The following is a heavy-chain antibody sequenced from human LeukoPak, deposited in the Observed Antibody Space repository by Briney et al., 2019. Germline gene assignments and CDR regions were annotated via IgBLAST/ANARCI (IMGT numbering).Heavy chain of an antibody. D-gene: IGHD6-13*01. CDR3: ARDLAAAGYSDY. J-gene: IGHJ4*02. Sequence: ASVKVYCKASGGTFSSSAISWVRQAPGQGLEWMGRIIPILGIASYAQKFQGRVTITADKSTSTAYMELSSLRSEDTAMYYCARDLAAAGYSDYWGQGTLVTVSS. CDR2: IIPILGIA. CDR1: GGTFSSSA. V-gene: IGHV1-69*04.